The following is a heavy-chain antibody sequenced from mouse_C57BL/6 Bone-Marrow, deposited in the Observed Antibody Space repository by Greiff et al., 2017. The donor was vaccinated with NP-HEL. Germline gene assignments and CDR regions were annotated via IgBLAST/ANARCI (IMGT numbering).Heavy chain of an antibody. CDR2: IWWDDDK. Sequence: QVQLKESGPGILQPSQTLSLTCSFSGFSLSTFGMGVGWIRQPSGKGLEWLAHIWWDDDKYYNPALKSRLTISKDTSKNQVFLKIANVDTADTATYYCARSSGGSSYDWFAYWGQGTLVTVSA. CDR1: GFSLSTFGMG. J-gene: IGHJ3*01. V-gene: IGHV8-8*01. CDR3: ARSSGGSSYDWFAY. D-gene: IGHD1-1*01.